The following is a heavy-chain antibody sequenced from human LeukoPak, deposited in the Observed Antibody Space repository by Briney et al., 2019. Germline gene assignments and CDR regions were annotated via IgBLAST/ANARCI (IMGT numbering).Heavy chain of an antibody. D-gene: IGHD5-24*01. CDR3: ASLEMATIRFDI. V-gene: IGHV1-46*01. CDR2: INPSGGST. CDR1: GYTFTSYY. J-gene: IGHJ3*02. Sequence: ASVKVSCKASGYTFTSYYMHWVRQAPGQGLEWMGIINPSGGSTSYAQKFQGRVTMTRDMSTSTVYMELSSLRSEDTAVYYCASLEMATIRFDIWGQGTMVTVSS.